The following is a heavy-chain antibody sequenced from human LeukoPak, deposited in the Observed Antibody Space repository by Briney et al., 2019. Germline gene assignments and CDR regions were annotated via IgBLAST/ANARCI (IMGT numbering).Heavy chain of an antibody. Sequence: SETLSLTCAVYGGSFSGYYWSWIRQPPGKGLEWIGEINHSGSTNYNPSLKSRVTISVDTSKNQFSLKLSSVTAADTAVYYCARVSRGGLLWFGGANWFDPWGQGTLVTVSS. V-gene: IGHV4-34*01. CDR2: INHSGST. D-gene: IGHD3-10*01. CDR3: ARVSRGGLLWFGGANWFDP. CDR1: GGSFSGYY. J-gene: IGHJ5*02.